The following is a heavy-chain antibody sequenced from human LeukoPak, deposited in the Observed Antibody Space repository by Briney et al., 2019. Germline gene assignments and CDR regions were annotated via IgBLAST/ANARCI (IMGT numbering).Heavy chain of an antibody. CDR3: AKDIEAAGRSYYGLDV. J-gene: IGHJ6*02. CDR2: ISWNSANM. V-gene: IGHV3-9*01. D-gene: IGHD6-25*01. Sequence: PGGSLRLSCAVSGFTFDDYAMHWGRQAPGKGLEWVSSISWNSANMVYADSVKGRFTISKDSAKDSLYLQMNSLRTEDTALYYCAKDIEAAGRSYYGLDVWGQGTTVTVSS. CDR1: GFTFDDYA.